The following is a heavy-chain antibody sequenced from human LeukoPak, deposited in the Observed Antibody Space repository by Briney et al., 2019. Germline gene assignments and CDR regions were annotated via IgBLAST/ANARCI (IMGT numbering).Heavy chain of an antibody. CDR2: IYYSGST. CDR1: GGSISSHY. D-gene: IGHD1-26*01. J-gene: IGHJ4*02. V-gene: IGHV4-59*11. Sequence: SETLSPTCTVSGGSISSHYWSWIRQPPGKGLEWIGYIYYSGSTNYNPSLKSRVTISVDTSKNQFSLKLSSVTAADTAVYYCAREAPYSRGIFDYWGQGTLVTVSS. CDR3: AREAPYSRGIFDY.